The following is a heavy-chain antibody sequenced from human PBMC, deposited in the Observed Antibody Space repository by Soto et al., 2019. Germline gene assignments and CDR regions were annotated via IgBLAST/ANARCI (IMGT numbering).Heavy chain of an antibody. V-gene: IGHV3-7*01. Sequence: GGSLRLSCAASGFTFSTYWMSWVRQAPGEGLEWVAYINQDGSEQYYVDYVKGRFTISRDNAKNSLYLQIDSLRVEDTAVYYCARDPRYCSDGICYPFCDYWGQGTLVTVSS. CDR2: INQDGSEQ. CDR3: ARDPRYCSDGICYPFCDY. CDR1: GFTFSTYW. J-gene: IGHJ4*02. D-gene: IGHD2-15*01.